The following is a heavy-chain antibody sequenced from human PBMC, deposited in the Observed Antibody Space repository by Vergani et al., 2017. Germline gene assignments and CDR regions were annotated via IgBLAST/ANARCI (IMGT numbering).Heavy chain of an antibody. CDR3: VRDLDCSPINCYHGFDP. V-gene: IGHV3-9*01. CDR2: ISWNSGRT. D-gene: IGHD2-15*01. J-gene: IGHJ5*02. Sequence: EVQLLESGGDLVQPGRSLRLSCGASGFKFGDYAMHWVRQAPGKGLEWVSGISWNSGRTDYADSVKGRFIISRDNAKKSLSLIMNSLRPEDTALYYCVRDLDCSPINCYHGFDPWGQGTLVTVSS. CDR1: GFKFGDYA.